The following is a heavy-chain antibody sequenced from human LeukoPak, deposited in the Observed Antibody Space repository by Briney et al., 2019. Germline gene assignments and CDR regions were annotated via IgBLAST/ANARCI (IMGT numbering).Heavy chain of an antibody. D-gene: IGHD3-10*01. J-gene: IGHJ4*02. CDR2: INSDGSST. CDR1: GFTFSSYW. CDR3: ARDPALTYYYGSGSYYTPALVDY. V-gene: IGHV3-74*01. Sequence: PGGSLRLSWAASGFTFSSYWMHWVRQAPEKGLVWVSRINSDGSSTSYADSAKGRFTISRDNAKNTLYLQVNSLRAEDTAVYYCARDPALTYYYGSGSYYTPALVDYWGQGTLVTVSS.